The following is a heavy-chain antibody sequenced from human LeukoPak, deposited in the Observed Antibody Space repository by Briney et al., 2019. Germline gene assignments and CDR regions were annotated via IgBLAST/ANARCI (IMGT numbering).Heavy chain of an antibody. J-gene: IGHJ6*02. CDR1: GFTFNDYG. D-gene: IGHD3-10*01. CDR2: LNWNGDIT. Sequence: WPGGSLRLSCAASGFTFNDYGMTWVRQAPGKGLEWVSGLNWNGDITRCADSVKGRFTISRDNAKNSVYLQMDSLSAEDTAFYYCARGYGAGNYRRPFYGMDVWGQGTTVTVSS. CDR3: ARGYGAGNYRRPFYGMDV. V-gene: IGHV3-20*04.